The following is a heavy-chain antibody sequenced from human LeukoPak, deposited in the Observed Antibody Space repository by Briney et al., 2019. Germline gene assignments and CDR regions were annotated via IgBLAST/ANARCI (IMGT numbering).Heavy chain of an antibody. J-gene: IGHJ4*02. CDR3: ARSFYDSRPIDY. CDR1: GDIVTSYC. Sequence: ASVMVSCKASGDIVTSYCMYGVRQAPGQGLEWMGIINPSGGSTSYAQKFQGRVTMTRDTSTSTVYMELSSLRSEDTAVYYCARSFYDSRPIDYWGQGTLVTVSS. V-gene: IGHV1-46*01. D-gene: IGHD3-22*01. CDR2: INPSGGST.